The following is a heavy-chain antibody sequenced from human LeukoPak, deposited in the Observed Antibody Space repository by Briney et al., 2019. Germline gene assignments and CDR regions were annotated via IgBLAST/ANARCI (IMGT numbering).Heavy chain of an antibody. CDR3: AKRGAVIRVILVGFHKEAFYFDS. CDR2: ISGSGGRT. Sequence: GGSLRLSCAVSGITLSNYGMSWVRQAPGKGLEWVAGISGSGGRTTYGDSVKGRFTVSRDNPKNTLYLQMNSLRAEDTAAYFCAKRGAVIRVILVGFHKEAFYFDSWGQGALVTVSS. D-gene: IGHD3-22*01. CDR1: GITLSNYG. J-gene: IGHJ4*02. V-gene: IGHV3-23*01.